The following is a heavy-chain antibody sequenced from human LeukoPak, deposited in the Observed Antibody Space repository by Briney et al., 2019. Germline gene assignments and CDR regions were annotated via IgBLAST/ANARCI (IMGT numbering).Heavy chain of an antibody. Sequence: PSETPSLTCSVSGSSINSHYWSWIRQSPGKGLEWIGYVFNGGSTNYNPSLKSRVTMSLDTSRDQFSLRLSSVTAADTAIYYCASRPADSTWFGVFDYWSQGTLVTVSS. J-gene: IGHJ4*02. CDR1: GSSINSHY. V-gene: IGHV4-59*11. D-gene: IGHD3-10*01. CDR3: ASRPADSTWFGVFDY. CDR2: VFNGGST.